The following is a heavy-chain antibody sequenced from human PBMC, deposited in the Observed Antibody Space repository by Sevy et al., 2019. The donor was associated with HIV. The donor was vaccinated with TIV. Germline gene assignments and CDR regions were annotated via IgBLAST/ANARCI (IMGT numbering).Heavy chain of an antibody. CDR2: VYSGGAT. V-gene: IGHV3-66*01. CDR1: GFTLTNEF. J-gene: IGHJ6*02. CDR3: ARVGYCRGGTCFSGFYYAMDV. D-gene: IGHD2-15*01. Sequence: GGSLRLSCAVSGFTLTNEFFSWVRQAPGKGLEWVAVVYSGGATYYADSVKGRCTISRGKSKSTLYVQMKSLRAEGTAGYYCARVGYCRGGTCFSGFYYAMDVWGQGTTVTVSS.